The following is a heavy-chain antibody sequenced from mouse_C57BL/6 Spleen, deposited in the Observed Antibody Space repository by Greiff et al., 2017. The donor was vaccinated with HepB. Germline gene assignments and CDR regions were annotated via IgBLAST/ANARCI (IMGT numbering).Heavy chain of an antibody. D-gene: IGHD4-1*01. CDR2: ISSGGSYT. Sequence: EVKLMESGGDLVKPGGSLKLSCAASGFTFSSYGMSWVRQTPDKRLEWVATISSGGSYTYYPDSVKGRFTISRDNAKNTLYLQMSSLKSEDTAMYYCAGTGTGCFDYWGQGTTLTVSS. CDR3: AGTGTGCFDY. J-gene: IGHJ2*01. CDR1: GFTFSSYG. V-gene: IGHV5-6*01.